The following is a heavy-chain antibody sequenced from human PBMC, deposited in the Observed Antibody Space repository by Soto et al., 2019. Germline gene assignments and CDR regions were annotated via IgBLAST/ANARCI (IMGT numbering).Heavy chain of an antibody. CDR2: MNPNSGNT. V-gene: IGHV1-8*01. J-gene: IGHJ4*02. Sequence: ASVKVSCKASGYTFSSYDINWVRQATGQGLEWMGWMNPNSGNTGYAQKFQGRVTMTRNTSISTAYMELSSLRSEDTAVYYCATQQHLAEVFDYWAQGTLVTVSS. CDR3: ATQQHLAEVFDY. D-gene: IGHD6-13*01. CDR1: GYTFSSYD.